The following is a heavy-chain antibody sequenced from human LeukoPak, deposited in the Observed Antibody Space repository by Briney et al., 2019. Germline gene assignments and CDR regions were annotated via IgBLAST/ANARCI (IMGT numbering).Heavy chain of an antibody. CDR1: GFTLSSYG. CDR2: ISYDGSNK. Sequence: PGGSLRLSCAASGFTLSSYGMHWVRQAPGKGLEWVAIISYDGSNKYYADSVKGRFTISRDNSKNTLYLQMNSLRAEDTAVYYCAKCQGRVCSSTPHGMDVWGRGTTVTVSS. CDR3: AKCQGRVCSSTPHGMDV. D-gene: IGHD2-2*01. J-gene: IGHJ6*02. V-gene: IGHV3-30*18.